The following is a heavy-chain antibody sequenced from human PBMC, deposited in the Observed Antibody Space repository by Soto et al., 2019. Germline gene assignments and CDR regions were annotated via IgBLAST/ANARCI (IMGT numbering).Heavy chain of an antibody. D-gene: IGHD3-3*01. J-gene: IGHJ4*02. CDR3: ARGITIFGVLFDY. CDR2: IYHSGST. V-gene: IGHV4-30-2*01. Sequence: SETLSLTCAVSGGSISSGGYSWSWIRQPPGKGLEWIGYIYHSGSTYYNPSLKSRVTISVDRSKNQFSLKLSSVTAADTAVYYCARGITIFGVLFDYWGQGTLVTVSS. CDR1: GGSISSGGYS.